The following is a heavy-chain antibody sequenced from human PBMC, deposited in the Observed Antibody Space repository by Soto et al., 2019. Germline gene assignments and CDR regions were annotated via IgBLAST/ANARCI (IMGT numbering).Heavy chain of an antibody. Sequence: GESLKISCKGSGYSFTSYWISWVRQMPGKGLEWMGRIDPSDSYTNYSPSFQGHVTISADKSISTAYLQWSSLKASDTAMYYCARRLQDSGYDYYYYYGMDVWGQGTTVTVSS. CDR3: ARRLQDSGYDYYYYYGMDV. D-gene: IGHD5-12*01. CDR1: GYSFTSYW. V-gene: IGHV5-10-1*01. CDR2: IDPSDSYT. J-gene: IGHJ6*02.